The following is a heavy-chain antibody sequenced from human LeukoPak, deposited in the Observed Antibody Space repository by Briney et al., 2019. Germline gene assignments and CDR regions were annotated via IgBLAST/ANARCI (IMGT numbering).Heavy chain of an antibody. CDR1: GASISFYH. D-gene: IGHD6-13*01. Sequence: PSETLSLTCTVSGASISFYHWSWIRQPPGKGLEWIGYIYYSGSTNYNPSLKSRVTMSIDTSKNHFSLNLNSVTAADTAIYYCALDSSGWSDDSFDIWGQGTMVTVSS. J-gene: IGHJ3*02. CDR3: ALDSSGWSDDSFDI. CDR2: IYYSGST. V-gene: IGHV4-59*01.